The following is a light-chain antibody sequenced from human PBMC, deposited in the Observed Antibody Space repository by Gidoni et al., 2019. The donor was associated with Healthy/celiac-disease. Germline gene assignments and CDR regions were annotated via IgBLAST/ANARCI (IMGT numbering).Light chain of an antibody. CDR1: QSISSR. CDR2: KAS. J-gene: IGKJ5*01. CDR3: QQYHSYSPEIT. V-gene: IGKV1-5*03. Sequence: DIHMTQTPPTLSASVGDRVTITCRASQSISSRLAWSQQQPGNAAKLLIYKASSIESGVPSGCCGSGSATEFTLTTSSLQPDEFATYYCQQYHSYSPEITFGQGTRLEIK.